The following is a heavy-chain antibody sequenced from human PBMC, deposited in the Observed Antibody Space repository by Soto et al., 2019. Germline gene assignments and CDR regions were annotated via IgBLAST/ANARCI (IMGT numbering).Heavy chain of an antibody. Sequence: EVQLVESGGGLVKPGGSLRLSCAASGFTFSSYSMNWVRQAPGKGLEWVSSISSSSSYIYYADSVKGRFTISRDNAKNSLYLQMNSLRAEETAVYYCARGNYGDRPLNYWGQGTLVTVSS. V-gene: IGHV3-21*01. CDR2: ISSSSSYI. CDR3: ARGNYGDRPLNY. D-gene: IGHD4-17*01. J-gene: IGHJ4*02. CDR1: GFTFSSYS.